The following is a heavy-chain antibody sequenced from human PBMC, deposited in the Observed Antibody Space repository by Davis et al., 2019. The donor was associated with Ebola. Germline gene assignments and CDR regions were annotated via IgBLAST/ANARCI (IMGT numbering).Heavy chain of an antibody. D-gene: IGHD3-16*01. CDR2: ISGTGDDT. CDR1: GFTFGTYA. CDR3: AKGDRTTLYYDYSHDY. V-gene: IGHV3-23*01. Sequence: GGSLRPPCPAPGFTFGTYAMNWFRQAPGKGLEWVSGISGTGDDTYNPDSVRGRFTFSRDNSKHILYLLISALRADDTALYYCAKGDRTTLYYDYSHDYWGQGTQVTVSS. J-gene: IGHJ4*02.